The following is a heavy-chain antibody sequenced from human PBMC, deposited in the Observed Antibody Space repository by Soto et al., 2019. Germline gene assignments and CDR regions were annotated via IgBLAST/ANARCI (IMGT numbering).Heavy chain of an antibody. Sequence: QGQLVQSGAEVKKPGASVKVSCKASGYTFTRYGISWVRQAPGQGLEWMGWISGYNGDTNYAQKFQGRVTMTVATSXXTAFMELTSLTSDDRAVYYCAKNGQPPYYYYGMDVWGQGTTVTVSS. D-gene: IGHD2-8*01. CDR1: GYTFTRYG. CDR3: AKNGQPPYYYYGMDV. V-gene: IGHV1-18*01. CDR2: ISGYNGDT. J-gene: IGHJ6*02.